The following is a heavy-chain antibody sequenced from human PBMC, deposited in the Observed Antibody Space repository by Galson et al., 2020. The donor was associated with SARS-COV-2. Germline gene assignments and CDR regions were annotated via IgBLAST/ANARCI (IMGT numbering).Heavy chain of an antibody. J-gene: IGHJ4*02. CDR2: IYYSGST. CDR1: GGSISSGGYY. V-gene: IGHV4-31*03. Sequence: SETLSLTCTVSGGSISSGGYYWSWIRQHPGKGLEWIGYIYYSGSTYYNPSLKSRVTISVDTSKNQFSLKLSSVTAADTAVYYCARTAKDYYDSSGYFHFDYWGQGTLVTVSS. CDR3: ARTAKDYYDSSGYFHFDY. D-gene: IGHD3-22*01.